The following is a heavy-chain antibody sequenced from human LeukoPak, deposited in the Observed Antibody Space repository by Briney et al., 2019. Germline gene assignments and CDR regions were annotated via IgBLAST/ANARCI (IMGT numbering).Heavy chain of an antibody. Sequence: GGSLRLSCAASGFTFSSHEMNWVRQPPGKGLEWVSYISSGGSTIYYAGSVRGRFTVSRDNAKDSLYLQMNSLRAEDTALYYCARDVWFDPWGQGTLVTVPS. V-gene: IGHV3-48*03. J-gene: IGHJ5*02. CDR1: GFTFSSHE. CDR3: ARDVWFDP. CDR2: ISSGGSTI.